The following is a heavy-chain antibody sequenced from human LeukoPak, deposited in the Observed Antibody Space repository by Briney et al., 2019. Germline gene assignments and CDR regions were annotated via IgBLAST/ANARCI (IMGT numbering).Heavy chain of an antibody. V-gene: IGHV3-30*18. J-gene: IGHJ4*02. CDR2: ISYDGSNK. CDR3: AKSGQWLGHGSDY. D-gene: IGHD6-19*01. CDR1: GFTFSSYG. Sequence: GGSLRLSCAASGFTFSSYGMHWVRQAPGKGLEWVAVISYDGSNKYYADSVKGRFTISRDNSKNTLYLQMNSLRAEDTAVYYCAKSGQWLGHGSDYWGQGTLVTVSS.